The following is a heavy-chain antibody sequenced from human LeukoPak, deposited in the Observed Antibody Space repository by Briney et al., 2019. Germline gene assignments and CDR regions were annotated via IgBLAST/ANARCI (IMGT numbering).Heavy chain of an antibody. J-gene: IGHJ6*03. V-gene: IGHV1-2*02. CDR2: ISPNSGDT. CDR1: GYTFTGHF. CDR3: ASGSLGDGYGVGDYYQYMDV. Sequence: ASVKVSCKASGYTFTGHFMHWVRQAPGQGLEWMGWISPNSGDTNYAQKFQGRVTMTRDTSISTAYMELSRLRSEDTAVYYCASGSLGDGYGVGDYYQYMDVWGKGTTVTVSS. D-gene: IGHD5-24*01.